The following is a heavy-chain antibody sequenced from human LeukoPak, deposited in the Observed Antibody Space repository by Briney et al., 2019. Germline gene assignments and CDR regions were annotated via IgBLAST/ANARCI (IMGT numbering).Heavy chain of an antibody. CDR1: GGSISSNNYY. V-gene: IGHV4-39*01. CDR2: IYYSGST. J-gene: IGHJ6*03. Sequence: PSETLSLTCTVSGGSISSNNYYWGWIRQPPGKGLEWIGTIYYSGSTYYNPSLKSRVTISVDTSKNQFSLKLRSVTAADTAVYYCANRRTARDYYYMDIWGKGTTVTVSS. D-gene: IGHD6-6*01. CDR3: ANRRTARDYYYMDI.